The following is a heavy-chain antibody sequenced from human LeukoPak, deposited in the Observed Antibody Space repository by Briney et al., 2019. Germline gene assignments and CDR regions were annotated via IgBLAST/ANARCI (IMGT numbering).Heavy chain of an antibody. D-gene: IGHD6-19*01. CDR3: AKLAGISGWYVYYFDY. CDR1: GFTFGSYW. CDR2: IKQDGSEK. J-gene: IGHJ4*02. Sequence: GGSLRLSCAASGFTFGSYWMSWVRQAPGKGLEWVANIKQDGSEKNYVDSVKGRFTISRDNSKNTLFLQMNSLRAEDTAVYYCAKLAGISGWYVYYFDYWGQGTLVTVS. V-gene: IGHV3-7*03.